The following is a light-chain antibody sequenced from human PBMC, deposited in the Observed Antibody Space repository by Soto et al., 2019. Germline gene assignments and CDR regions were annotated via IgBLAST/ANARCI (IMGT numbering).Light chain of an antibody. J-gene: IGKJ4*01. CDR2: NTS. CDR1: QTIITY. CDR3: QQSWRIPLN. Sequence: DIQMTQSPSSLSASVGDRVTITCRASQTIITYLNWYQQKPGKAPEFLIYNTSTLQSGVPSRFSGSGSGTDFSLTISSLQPEDFATYYCQQSWRIPLNFGGGTKVEI. V-gene: IGKV1-39*01.